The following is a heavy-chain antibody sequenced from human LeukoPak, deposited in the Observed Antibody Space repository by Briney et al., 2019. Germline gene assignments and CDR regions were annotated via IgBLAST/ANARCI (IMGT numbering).Heavy chain of an antibody. CDR3: AKVALVAAGIGPVDYYYYYMDV. Sequence: PGGSLRLSCAASGFTFSSYAMSWVRQAPGKGLEWVSAISGRGGSTYYADSVKGRFTISRDNSKNTLYLQMNSLRAEDTAVYYCAKVALVAAGIGPVDYYYYYMDVWGKGTTVTVSS. V-gene: IGHV3-23*01. D-gene: IGHD6-13*01. J-gene: IGHJ6*03. CDR1: GFTFSSYA. CDR2: ISGRGGST.